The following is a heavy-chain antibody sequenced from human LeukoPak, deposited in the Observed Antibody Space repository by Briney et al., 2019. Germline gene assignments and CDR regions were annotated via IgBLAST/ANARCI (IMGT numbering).Heavy chain of an antibody. J-gene: IGHJ4*02. D-gene: IGHD6-13*01. Sequence: GASVKVSCKASGYTFTSYGISWVRQAPGQGLEWMGWISAYNGNTNYAQKLQGRVTMTTDTSTSTAYMELRSLRSDDTAVYYCARDVSHGEQLDPFDYWGQGTLVTVSS. V-gene: IGHV1-18*01. CDR2: ISAYNGNT. CDR1: GYTFTSYG. CDR3: ARDVSHGEQLDPFDY.